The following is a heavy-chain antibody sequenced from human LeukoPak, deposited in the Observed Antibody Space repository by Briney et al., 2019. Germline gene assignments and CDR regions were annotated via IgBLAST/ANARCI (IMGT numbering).Heavy chain of an antibody. V-gene: IGHV4-34*01. CDR2: INHSGST. J-gene: IGHJ4*02. D-gene: IGHD4-17*01. CDR1: GGSFSGYY. CDR3: ARVSYGDYVGY. Sequence: SETLSLTCAVYGGSFSGYYWSWIRRPPGKGLEWIGEINHSGSTNYNPSLKSRVTISVDTSKNQFSLKLSSVTAADTAVYYCARVSYGDYVGYWGQGTLVTVSS.